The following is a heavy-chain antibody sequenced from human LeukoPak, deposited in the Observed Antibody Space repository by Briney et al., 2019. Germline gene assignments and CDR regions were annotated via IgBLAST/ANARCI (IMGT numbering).Heavy chain of an antibody. CDR2: FDPEDGKT. CDR1: GYTLTELS. V-gene: IGHV1-24*01. Sequence: ASVKVSCKVSGYTLTELSMHWVRQAPGKGLEWMGGFDPEDGKTIYAQKFQGRVTMTEDTSTDTAYMELSSLRSEDTAVYYCATYPSRYDAFDIWGQGTMVTVSS. J-gene: IGHJ3*02. D-gene: IGHD6-13*01. CDR3: ATYPSRYDAFDI.